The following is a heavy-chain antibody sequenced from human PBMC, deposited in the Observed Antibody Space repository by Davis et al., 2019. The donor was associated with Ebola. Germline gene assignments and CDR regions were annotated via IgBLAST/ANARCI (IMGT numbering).Heavy chain of an antibody. Sequence: GESLKISCAASGFTFSSYGMHWVRQAPGKGLEWVAVIWYDGSNKYYADSVKGRFTISRDNSKNTLYLQMNSLRAEDTAVYYCARGGRGYSYGYDYWGQGTLVTVSS. V-gene: IGHV3-33*01. CDR1: GFTFSSYG. CDR2: IWYDGSNK. D-gene: IGHD5-18*01. CDR3: ARGGRGYSYGYDY. J-gene: IGHJ4*02.